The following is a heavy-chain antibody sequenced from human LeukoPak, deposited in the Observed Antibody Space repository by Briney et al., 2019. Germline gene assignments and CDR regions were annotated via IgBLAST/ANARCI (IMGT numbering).Heavy chain of an antibody. Sequence: GGSLRLSCAASGFTFSSYWMHWVRQAPGKGLVWVSRINGDGSRTSYADSVKGRFIISRDNAKDSLYLQMNSLRVEDTAVYYCLRGDRRDYWGQGTLVTVSS. V-gene: IGHV3-74*01. CDR3: LRGDRRDY. CDR2: INGDGSRT. J-gene: IGHJ4*02. CDR1: GFTFSSYW.